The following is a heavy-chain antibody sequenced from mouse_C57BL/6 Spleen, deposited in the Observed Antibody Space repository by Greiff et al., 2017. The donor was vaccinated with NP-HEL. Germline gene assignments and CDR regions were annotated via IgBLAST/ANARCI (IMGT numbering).Heavy chain of an antibody. CDR2: INPSRGYT. Sequence: QVQLQQSGAELARPGASVKMSCKASGYTFTSYTMHWVKQRPGQGLEWIGYINPSRGYTKYNQKFKDKATLTADKSSSTAYMQLSSLTSADSAVYYCARSYDYDGYFYYWGQGTTLTVSS. D-gene: IGHD2-4*01. CDR3: ARSYDYDGYFYY. J-gene: IGHJ2*01. CDR1: GYTFTSYT. V-gene: IGHV1-4*01.